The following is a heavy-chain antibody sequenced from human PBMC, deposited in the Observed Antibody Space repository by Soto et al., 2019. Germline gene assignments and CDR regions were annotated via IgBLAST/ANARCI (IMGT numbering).Heavy chain of an antibody. J-gene: IGHJ4*02. V-gene: IGHV3-23*01. D-gene: IGHD6-13*01. CDR2: LSDSGDSI. CDR1: GFTFSIHA. Sequence: EVQLLESGGGLVQPGRSLRLSCTASGFTFSIHAMTSVRQAPGKGLEWVSGLSDSGDSIYYADSVKGRFTIYRDNSLNTLYLQMNTLRVEDTAVYYCAKVSSSWYAGFFDLWGQGTLVTVSS. CDR3: AKVSSSWYAGFFDL.